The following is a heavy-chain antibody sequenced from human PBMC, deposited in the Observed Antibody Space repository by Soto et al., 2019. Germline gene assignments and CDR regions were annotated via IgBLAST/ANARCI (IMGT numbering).Heavy chain of an antibody. CDR3: ARHADYGDYVFEFDY. Sequence: SETLSLTCTVSGGSISSYYWSWIRQPPGKGLEWIGYIYYSGSTNYNPSLKSRATISVDTSKNQFSLKLSSVTAADTAVYYCARHADYGDYVFEFDYWGQGTLVTVSS. J-gene: IGHJ4*02. V-gene: IGHV4-59*08. CDR2: IYYSGST. D-gene: IGHD4-17*01. CDR1: GGSISSYY.